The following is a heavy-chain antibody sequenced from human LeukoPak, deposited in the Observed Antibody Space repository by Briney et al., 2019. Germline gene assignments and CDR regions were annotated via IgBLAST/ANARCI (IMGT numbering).Heavy chain of an antibody. CDR2: ITGTGGR. CDR3: AKDYCRDGNCPFPFLDS. CDR1: GFTLTNHG. Sequence: GGSLRLSCAVSGFTLTNHGVSWVRQAPGKGLEWVSIITGTGGRYYGDSVKGRFILSRDNSKNTVYMQMSSLRAEDTATYYCAKDYCRDGNCPFPFLDSWGQGTLVTVSS. J-gene: IGHJ4*02. V-gene: IGHV3-23*01. D-gene: IGHD2-15*01.